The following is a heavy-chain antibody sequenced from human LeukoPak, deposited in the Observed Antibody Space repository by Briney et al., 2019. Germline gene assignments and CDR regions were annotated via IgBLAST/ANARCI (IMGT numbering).Heavy chain of an antibody. CDR1: GFTFSSYG. J-gene: IGHJ4*02. V-gene: IGHV3-33*01. D-gene: IGHD3-16*01. Sequence: GRSLRLSCAASGFTFSSYGMHWVRQAPGKGLEWVAVIWYDGSNKYYADSVKGRFTISRDNSKNALYLQMNSLRAEDTAVYYCARDSRGSPAYWGQGTLVTVSS. CDR2: IWYDGSNK. CDR3: ARDSRGSPAY.